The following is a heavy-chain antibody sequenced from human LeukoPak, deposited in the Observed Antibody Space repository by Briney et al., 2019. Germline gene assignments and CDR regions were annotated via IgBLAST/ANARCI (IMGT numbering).Heavy chain of an antibody. CDR2: IYYSGST. CDR1: GGSISSYY. Sequence: PSETLSLTCTVSGGSISSYYWSWIRQPPGKGLEWIGYIYYSGSTNYNPSLKSRVTISVGTSKNQFSLKLSSVTAADTAVYYCARLQPIHGDYTGGWFDPWGQGTLVTVSS. J-gene: IGHJ5*02. CDR3: ARLQPIHGDYTGGWFDP. V-gene: IGHV4-59*08. D-gene: IGHD4-17*01.